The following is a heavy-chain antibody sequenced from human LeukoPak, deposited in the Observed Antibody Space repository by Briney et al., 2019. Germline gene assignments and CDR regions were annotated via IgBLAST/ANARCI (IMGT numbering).Heavy chain of an antibody. Sequence: SETLSLTCTVSGGSISRYYWSWIRQPAGKGLEWIGRIYTSGSTNYNPSLKSRVTMSVDTSKNQFSLKLSSVTAADTAVYYCARGTLGQLWLFGYFDYWGQGTLVTVSS. D-gene: IGHD5-18*01. J-gene: IGHJ4*02. CDR2: IYTSGST. CDR1: GGSISRYY. CDR3: ARGTLGQLWLFGYFDY. V-gene: IGHV4-4*07.